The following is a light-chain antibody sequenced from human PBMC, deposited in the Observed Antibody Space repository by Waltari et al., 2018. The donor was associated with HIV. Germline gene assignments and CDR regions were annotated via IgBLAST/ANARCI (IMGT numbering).Light chain of an antibody. CDR3: QQSFNNPRA. CDR1: QSINTY. V-gene: IGKV1-39*01. J-gene: IGKJ1*01. CDR2: TTS. Sequence: DIQMTQSPSSLSASVGDRVTISCRASQSINTYLNWYQQKPGGAPKLLIYTTSTLQSGVPSRFSGSGSGTDVTLTISSLQPEDFATYYCQQSFNNPRAFGQGTKVEI.